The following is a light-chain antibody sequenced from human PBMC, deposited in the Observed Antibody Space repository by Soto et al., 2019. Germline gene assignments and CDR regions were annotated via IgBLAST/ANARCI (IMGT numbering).Light chain of an antibody. J-gene: IGKJ4*01. CDR1: QSIRYW. CDR2: EAS. CDR3: QQLNAYPHS. V-gene: IGKV1-5*03. Sequence: QLTQSASSLSASIGDRVTITWRASQSIRYWLAWFQQKEGKAPKLLIYEASRLESGVPSRISGSGYGTEFNLTVSSLQPEDFATYYCQQLNAYPHSFGGGTKVDIK.